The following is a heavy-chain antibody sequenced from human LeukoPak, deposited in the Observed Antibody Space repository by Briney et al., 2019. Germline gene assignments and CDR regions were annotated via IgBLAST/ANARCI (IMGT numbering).Heavy chain of an antibody. V-gene: IGHV3-21*01. CDR2: ISSSSSYI. Sequence: PGGSLRLSCAASGFTFSSYSMNWVRQAPGKGLEWVSSISSSSSYIYYADSVKGRFTISRDNAKNSLYLQMNSLRAGDTAVYYCARDTYYYGSGSYSISAEFDYWGQGTLVTVSS. CDR1: GFTFSSYS. CDR3: ARDTYYYGSGSYSISAEFDY. D-gene: IGHD3-10*01. J-gene: IGHJ4*02.